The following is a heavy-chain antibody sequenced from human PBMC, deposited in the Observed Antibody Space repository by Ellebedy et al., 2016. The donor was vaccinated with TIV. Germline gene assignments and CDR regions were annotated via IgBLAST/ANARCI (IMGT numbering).Heavy chain of an antibody. D-gene: IGHD3-10*01. J-gene: IGHJ4*02. CDR2: TRFDGSKD. CDR1: GFTFSNFG. CDR3: VKASITMVRGVVKGDYFDF. V-gene: IGHV3-30*02. Sequence: PGGSLRLSCAASGFTFSNFGMHWVRQAPGKGLEWVAFTRFDGSKDFYAESVKGRFTISRDNSRNTLYLQMNSLRVDDTGVFFCVKASITMVRGVVKGDYFDFWGQGSLVIVSS.